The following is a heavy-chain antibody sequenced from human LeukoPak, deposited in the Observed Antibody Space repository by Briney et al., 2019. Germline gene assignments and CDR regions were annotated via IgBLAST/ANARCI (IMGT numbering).Heavy chain of an antibody. J-gene: IGHJ4*02. CDR3: AKGDRIAAAGTVMDY. V-gene: IGHV3-23*01. D-gene: IGHD6-13*01. Sequence: GGSLRLSCAASGFTFSTYSMNWVRQAPGKGLEWVSVIRGSGDYIYYADSVKGRFTISRDNSKNTLYLQMNSLSAEDTAVYYCAKGDRIAAAGTVMDYWGQGTLVTVSS. CDR1: GFTFSTYS. CDR2: IRGSGDYI.